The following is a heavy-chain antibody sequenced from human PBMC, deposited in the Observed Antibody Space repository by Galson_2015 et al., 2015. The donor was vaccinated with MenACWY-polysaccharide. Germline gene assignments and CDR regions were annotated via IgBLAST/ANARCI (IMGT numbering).Heavy chain of an antibody. J-gene: IGHJ4*02. D-gene: IGHD6-6*01. CDR1: GFTFRNYE. Sequence: SLRLSCAASGFTFRNYEMNWVRQPPGKGLDWVSCVGAGSTNIYYADSVWGRFTISRDDAKNSVYLQMNGLRGEDTAVYYCTRGSQYSANYGGDWGQGTLVTVSS. V-gene: IGHV3-48*03. CDR2: VGAGSTNI. CDR3: TRGSQYSANYGGD.